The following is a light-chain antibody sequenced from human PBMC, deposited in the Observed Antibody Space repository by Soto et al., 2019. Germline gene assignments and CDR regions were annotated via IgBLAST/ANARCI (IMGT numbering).Light chain of an antibody. J-gene: IGKJ1*01. V-gene: IGKV3-11*01. CDR2: DAS. CDR3: QQRSNWPPWT. CDR1: QSVSSY. Sequence: MLTQSPATLSLSKGERATLSCRSSQSVSSYLAWYQQKPGQAPRLLIYDASNRATGIPARFSGSGSGTDFTLTISSLEPEDFAVYYCQQRSNWPPWTFGQGSMVDVK.